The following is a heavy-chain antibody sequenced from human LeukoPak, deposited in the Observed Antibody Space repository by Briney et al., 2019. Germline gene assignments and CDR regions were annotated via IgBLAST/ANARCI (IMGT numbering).Heavy chain of an antibody. CDR1: GFTFINYA. D-gene: IGHD3-10*01. V-gene: IGHV3-23*01. Sequence: GGSLRLSCAASGFTFINYAMSWVRQAPGKGLEWVSGISSNGGTTYYADAVKGRFTISRDNSKNTLFLQMNSLTADDTAVYYCGRMVGGVVSRFVYWGQGTLVTVSS. CDR2: ISSNGGTT. CDR3: GRMVGGVVSRFVY. J-gene: IGHJ4*02.